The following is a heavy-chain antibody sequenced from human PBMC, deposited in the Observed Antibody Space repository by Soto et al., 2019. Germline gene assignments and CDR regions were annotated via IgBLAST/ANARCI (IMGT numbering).Heavy chain of an antibody. V-gene: IGHV4-4*02. D-gene: IGHD2-2*01. J-gene: IGHJ6*02. CDR3: VRSVPAATWQYSGMDV. CDR1: GDSVSSSSC. Sequence: QVRLQESGPGLVEPSGTLSLTCAVSGDSVSSSSCWSWVRQAPGKGLEWIGEIYHSVTINYNPSLASRVSVSVDKSRNQLSLNLKSVTAADTAVYYCVRSVPAATWQYSGMDVWGQRTTVTVSS. CDR2: IYHSVTI.